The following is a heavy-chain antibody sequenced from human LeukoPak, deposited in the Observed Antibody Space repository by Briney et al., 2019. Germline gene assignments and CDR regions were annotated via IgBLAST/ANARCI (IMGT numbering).Heavy chain of an antibody. D-gene: IGHD2-15*01. V-gene: IGHV3-21*04. J-gene: IGHJ3*02. CDR1: GFTFSSYS. CDR3: AKGPVVTFDI. CDR2: ISTSSSYI. Sequence: GGSLRLSCAASGFTFSSYSMNWVRQAPGKGLEWVSSISTSSSYIYYADSVKGRFTISRDNANNSLYLQMNSLRAEDTAVYYCAKGPVVTFDIWGQGTIVTVSS.